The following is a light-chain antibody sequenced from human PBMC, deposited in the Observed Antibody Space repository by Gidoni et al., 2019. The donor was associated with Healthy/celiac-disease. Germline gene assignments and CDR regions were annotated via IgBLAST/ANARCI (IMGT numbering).Light chain of an antibody. J-gene: IGKJ4*01. CDR2: GAS. CDR1: QSVSSN. V-gene: IGKV3-15*01. CDR3: QQYNNWPLT. Sequence: EIVMTQSPATLSVSPGERATISCRASQSVSSNLAWYQQKPGQAPRLLIYGASTRATVIPARFSGSGSGTEFTLTISSLQSEDFAVYYCQQYNNWPLTFGGGTKVEIK.